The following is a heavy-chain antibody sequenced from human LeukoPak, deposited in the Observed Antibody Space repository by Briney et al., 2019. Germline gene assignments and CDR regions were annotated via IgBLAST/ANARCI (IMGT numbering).Heavy chain of an antibody. CDR3: VRDLGELSTC. Sequence: GGSLRLSCAASGFTFSSYWMYWVRQAPGKGLVWVSRISSDGITTNYAGAVKGRFTMSRDNVKNTLFLQMNTLRAEDTAVYYCVRDLGELSTCWGQGTLVTVSS. CDR2: ISSDGITT. D-gene: IGHD3-16*02. V-gene: IGHV3-74*01. CDR1: GFTFSSYW. J-gene: IGHJ1*01.